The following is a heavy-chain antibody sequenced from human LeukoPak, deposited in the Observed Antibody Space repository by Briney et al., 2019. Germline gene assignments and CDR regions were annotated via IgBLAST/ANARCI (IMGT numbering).Heavy chain of an antibody. CDR3: ARDTDYYGIDV. J-gene: IGHJ6*04. Sequence: GGSLSLSCAASGFTISDYYMSWIRQAPGKGLEWGIYISSNSGNTNYAYSVKGRFTISRDNAKNSLDLQMNRRRAEDTAVYYCARDTDYYGIDVWGKGTTVTVSS. CDR2: ISSNSGNT. CDR1: GFTISDYY. V-gene: IGHV3-11*06.